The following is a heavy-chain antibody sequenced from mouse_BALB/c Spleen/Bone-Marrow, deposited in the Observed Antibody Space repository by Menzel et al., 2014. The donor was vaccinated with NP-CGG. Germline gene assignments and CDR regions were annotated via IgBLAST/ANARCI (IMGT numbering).Heavy chain of an antibody. D-gene: IGHD4-1*01. CDR1: GFNIKDTY. CDR3: ASLXGTFDY. CDR2: IDPANGNT. J-gene: IGHJ2*01. V-gene: IGHV14-3*02. Sequence: KPGASVKLSCTASGFNIKDTYMHWVKQRPEQGLEWIGRIDPANGNTKYDPKFQGRAAITADTSSNTAYLQLSSLTSEDTAVYYCASLXGTFDYWGXGXPLTVSS.